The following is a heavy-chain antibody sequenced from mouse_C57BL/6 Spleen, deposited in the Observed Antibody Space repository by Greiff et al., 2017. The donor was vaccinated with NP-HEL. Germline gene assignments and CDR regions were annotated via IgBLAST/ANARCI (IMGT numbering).Heavy chain of an antibody. Sequence: EVQLQQSGAELVKPGASVKLSCTASGFNIKDYYMHWVKQRTEQGLEGIGRIDPEDGETKYAPEFQGKATITADTSSNTAYPQLSSLTSEDTAVYYCARRDYGSDWYFDVWGTGTTVTVSS. D-gene: IGHD1-1*01. V-gene: IGHV14-2*01. J-gene: IGHJ1*03. CDR2: IDPEDGET. CDR1: GFNIKDYY. CDR3: ARRDYGSDWYFDV.